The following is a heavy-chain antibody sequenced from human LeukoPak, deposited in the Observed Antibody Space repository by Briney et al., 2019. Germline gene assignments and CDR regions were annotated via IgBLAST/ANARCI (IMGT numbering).Heavy chain of an antibody. V-gene: IGHV1-2*02. D-gene: IGHD6-13*01. CDR2: INPNSGGT. CDR1: GYTFTGYY. Sequence: GASVKVSCKASGYTFTGYYIHWVRQAPGQGLEWMGWINPNSGGTKYAQKFQGRVTMTRDTSISTAYMELSSLRSDDTAVYYCAGVIAAVGTFSLDYWGQGTLVTVSS. J-gene: IGHJ4*02. CDR3: AGVIAAVGTFSLDY.